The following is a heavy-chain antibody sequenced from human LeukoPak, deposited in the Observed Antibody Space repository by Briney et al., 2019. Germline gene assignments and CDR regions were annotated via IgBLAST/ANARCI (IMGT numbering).Heavy chain of an antibody. CDR1: GDSISNYY. V-gene: IGHV4-4*07. D-gene: IGHD6-13*01. CDR2: IHNSANI. Sequence: SETLSLTCTVSGDSISNYYWDWIRQPAGKGLEWIGRIHNSANINYNPSLKSRVTMSVDTSKNQFSLNLRSVTAADTAVYYCAILYISSGDYWGQGTLVTVSS. CDR3: AILYISSGDY. J-gene: IGHJ4*02.